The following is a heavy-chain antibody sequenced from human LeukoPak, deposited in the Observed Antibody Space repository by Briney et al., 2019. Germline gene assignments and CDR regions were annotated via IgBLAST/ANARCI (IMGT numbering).Heavy chain of an antibody. CDR3: ARDYYDSSGYYHYDAFDI. CDR2: VDHTGST. Sequence: SETLSLTCTVSDDSITMYYWTWIRQPPGKGLEWIGYVDHTGSTKFNPSLNGRVSISRDTSNNFFSLKLSSVTAADTAVYYCARDYYDSSGYYHYDAFDIWGQGTMVTVSS. D-gene: IGHD3-22*01. CDR1: DDSITMYY. J-gene: IGHJ3*02. V-gene: IGHV4-59*01.